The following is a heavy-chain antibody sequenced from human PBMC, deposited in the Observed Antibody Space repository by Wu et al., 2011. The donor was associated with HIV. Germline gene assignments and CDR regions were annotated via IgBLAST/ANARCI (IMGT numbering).Heavy chain of an antibody. CDR2: IYPRDSDT. CDR1: GNSFNTDW. CDR3: SRQGDY. J-gene: IGHJ4*02. V-gene: IGHV5-51*01. Sequence: VQLVQSGAEMRKPGESLKISCKGSGNSFNTDWIAWVRQMPGKGLEWMGIIYPRDSDTTYSPSFQGQVTISADKSISTAYLLWSSLKASDTAMYYCSRQGDYWGPGNPGHRXL.